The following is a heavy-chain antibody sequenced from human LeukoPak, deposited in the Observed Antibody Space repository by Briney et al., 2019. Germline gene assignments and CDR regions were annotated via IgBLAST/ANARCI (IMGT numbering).Heavy chain of an antibody. D-gene: IGHD5-24*01. CDR1: GFTFSTYW. CDR3: ARGQYTDGLSY. CDR2: IKPDGNEK. J-gene: IGHJ4*02. Sequence: GGSLRLSCAASGFTFSTYWMNWVRQAPGKGLEWVAIIKPDGNEKYYVDSVKGRFTISRDNAENSLFLQMNGLRHEDTAVFYCARGQYTDGLSYWGQGTLVTVSS. V-gene: IGHV3-7*03.